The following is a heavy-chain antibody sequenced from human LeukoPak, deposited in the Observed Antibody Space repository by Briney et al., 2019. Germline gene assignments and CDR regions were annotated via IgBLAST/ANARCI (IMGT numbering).Heavy chain of an antibody. D-gene: IGHD3-10*01. CDR2: IYTSGNT. J-gene: IGHJ6*03. CDR1: GGSISGGSYY. CDR3: AREDSGSYYNFYYFYMDV. V-gene: IGHV4-61*02. Sequence: SETLSLTCTVSGGSISGGSYYWTWIRQPAGKGLEWIGRIYTSGNTNYNPSLKSRVTISVDTSKNQFSLKLSSVTAADTAVYYCAREDSGSYYNFYYFYMDVWGKGTTVTISS.